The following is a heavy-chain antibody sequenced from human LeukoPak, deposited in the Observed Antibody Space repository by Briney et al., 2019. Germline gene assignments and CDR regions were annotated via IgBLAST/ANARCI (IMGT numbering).Heavy chain of an antibody. Sequence: SVKVSCKASGGTFSSYAISWVRQARGQGLEWMGRIIPILGIANYAQKFQGRVTITADKSTSTAYMELSSLRSEDTAVYYCATGGATGPNYFDYWGQGTLVTVSS. D-gene: IGHD3-9*01. J-gene: IGHJ4*02. CDR1: GGTFSSYA. CDR3: ATGGATGPNYFDY. CDR2: IIPILGIA. V-gene: IGHV1-69*04.